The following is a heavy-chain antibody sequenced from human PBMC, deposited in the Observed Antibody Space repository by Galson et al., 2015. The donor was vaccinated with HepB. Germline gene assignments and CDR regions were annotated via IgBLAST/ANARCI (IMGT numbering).Heavy chain of an antibody. J-gene: IGHJ4*02. D-gene: IGHD3-10*01. V-gene: IGHV1-18*01. CDR1: GYTFTSYG. CDR3: ARELKDSSTYGSGETWGY. CDR2: ISAYNGNT. Sequence: SVKVSCKASGYTFTSYGISWVRQAPGQGLEWMGWISAYNGNTNYAQKLQGRVTMTTDTSTSTAYMELRSLRSDDTAVYYCARELKDSSTYGSGETWGYWGQGTLVTVSS.